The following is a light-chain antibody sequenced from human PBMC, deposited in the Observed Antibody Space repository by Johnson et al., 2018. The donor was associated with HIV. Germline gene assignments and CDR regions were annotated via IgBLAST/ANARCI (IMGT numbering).Light chain of an antibody. CDR1: SSNIGNNY. CDR3: GTWDSSLGTYV. J-gene: IGLJ1*01. CDR2: ENN. Sequence: QSVLTQPPSVSAAPGQKVTISCSGSSSNIGNNYVSWYQQFPGTAPKLLIYENNKRPSGIPDRFSGSKSATSATLGITGLQTGDEADYYCGTWDSSLGTYVVGTGTKVTVL. V-gene: IGLV1-51*02.